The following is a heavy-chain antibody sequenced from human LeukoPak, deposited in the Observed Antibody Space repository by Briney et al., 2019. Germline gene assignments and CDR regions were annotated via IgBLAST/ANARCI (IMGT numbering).Heavy chain of an antibody. CDR2: ISGSGGST. CDR3: AKDREMIVVVITSDY. CDR1: GFTLSSYA. Sequence: PGGSLRLSCAASGFTLSSYAMSWVRQAPGKGLEWVSAISGSGGSTYYADSVKGRFTISRDNSKNTLYPQMNSLRAEDTAVYYCAKDREMIVVVITSDYWGQGTLVTVSS. J-gene: IGHJ4*02. D-gene: IGHD3-22*01. V-gene: IGHV3-23*01.